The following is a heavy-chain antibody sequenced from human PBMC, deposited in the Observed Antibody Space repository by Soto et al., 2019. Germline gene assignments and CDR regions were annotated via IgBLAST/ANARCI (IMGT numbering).Heavy chain of an antibody. Sequence: QVQLVQSGAEVKKPGASVKVSCKASGYTFTSYGISWVRQAPGQGLEWMGWISAYNGNTNYAQKLQGRVTMTTDTCTSTAYMELRSLRSDDTAVYYCARDRTTYYDFWSGYPSAGYWGQGTLVTVSS. CDR2: ISAYNGNT. J-gene: IGHJ4*02. CDR3: ARDRTTYYDFWSGYPSAGY. D-gene: IGHD3-3*01. V-gene: IGHV1-18*01. CDR1: GYTFTSYG.